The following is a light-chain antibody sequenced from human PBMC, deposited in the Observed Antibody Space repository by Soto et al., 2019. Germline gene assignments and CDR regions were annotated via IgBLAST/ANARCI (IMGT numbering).Light chain of an antibody. V-gene: IGLV2-11*01. CDR2: DVT. J-gene: IGLJ1*01. Sequence: QSVLTRPRSVSASPGQSVTISCTGTSSDVGRYDYVSWYQQHPGKAPKLIVYDVTERPSGVPDRFSGSKSDNTASLTISGLQAEDEADYSCCSFAGSYSYVFGTGTKVTVL. CDR1: SSDVGRYDY. CDR3: CSFAGSYSYV.